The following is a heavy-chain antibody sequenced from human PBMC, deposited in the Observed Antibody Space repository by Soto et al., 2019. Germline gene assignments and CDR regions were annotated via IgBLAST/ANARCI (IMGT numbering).Heavy chain of an antibody. Sequence: GQSLKISCAGSGYTFNKYLIVWVRQMPRKGLEWMGIIYPGDSDTRYSPSFQGQVSISADRSISTAYLQWTSLKASDSAMYYCARRGYSYGELDYWGHGTLVTVSS. V-gene: IGHV5-51*01. CDR2: IYPGDSDT. J-gene: IGHJ4*01. CDR1: GYTFNKYL. CDR3: ARRGYSYGELDY. D-gene: IGHD5-18*01.